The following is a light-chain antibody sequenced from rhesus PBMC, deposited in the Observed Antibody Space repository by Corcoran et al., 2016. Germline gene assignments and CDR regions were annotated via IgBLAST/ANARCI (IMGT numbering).Light chain of an antibody. CDR1: QGISDF. CDR2: STS. V-gene: IGKV1-36*02. J-gene: IGKJ4*01. Sequence: DIQMTQSPSSLSASVGDRVTITCKASQGISDFLSWYQQKPGKAPNRLIYSTSTLESGVPSRFSGSGSGTVFSLTISSLQPEDFAAYYCLQGYSTPFTFGGGTKVELK. CDR3: LQGYSTPFT.